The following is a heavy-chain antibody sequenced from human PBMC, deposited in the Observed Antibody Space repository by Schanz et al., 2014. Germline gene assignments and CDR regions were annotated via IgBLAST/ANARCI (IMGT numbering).Heavy chain of an antibody. J-gene: IGHJ4*02. CDR1: GGSISNNY. D-gene: IGHD1-26*01. V-gene: IGHV4-59*01. CDR3: ARDNGRIPAANSFDY. CDR2: IYSSGST. Sequence: QVQLQESGPGLVKPSETLSLTCTVSGGSISNNYWGWIRQPPGKGLEWIGNIYSSGSTNYNPSLKSRVTISGDTSKNQFSLRLSSVTAADTAVYFCARDNGRIPAANSFDYWGQGTRVTVSS.